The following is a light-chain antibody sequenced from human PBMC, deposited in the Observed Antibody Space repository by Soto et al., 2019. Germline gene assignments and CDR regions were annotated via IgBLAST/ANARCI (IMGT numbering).Light chain of an antibody. CDR1: QSISTW. V-gene: IGKV1-5*01. CDR3: LQDYNYPWT. Sequence: DIQMTESPSTLSASVGDRVTITCRASQSISTWLSWYQQKPGKAPKLLIYDASSLESGVPSRFSGSGSGTDFTLTISSLQPEDFATYYCLQDYNYPWTFGQGTKVHIK. CDR2: DAS. J-gene: IGKJ1*01.